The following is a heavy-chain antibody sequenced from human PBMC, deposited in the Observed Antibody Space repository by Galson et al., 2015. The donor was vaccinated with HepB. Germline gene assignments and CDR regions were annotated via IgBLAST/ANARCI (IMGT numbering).Heavy chain of an antibody. D-gene: IGHD3-16*01. Sequence: SVKVSCKASGYTFTSYDINWVRQATGQGLEWMGWMNPNSGNTGYAQKFQGRVTMTRNTSISTAYMELSSLRSEDTAVYYCARGMITSVGAFDIWGQGTMVTVSS. CDR1: GYTFTSYD. J-gene: IGHJ3*02. V-gene: IGHV1-8*01. CDR3: ARGMITSVGAFDI. CDR2: MNPNSGNT.